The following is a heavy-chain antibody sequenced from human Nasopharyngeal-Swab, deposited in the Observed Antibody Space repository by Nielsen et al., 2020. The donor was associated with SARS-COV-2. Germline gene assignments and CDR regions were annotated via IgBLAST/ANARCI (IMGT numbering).Heavy chain of an antibody. J-gene: IGHJ3*02. Sequence: GASLQISCAASGFTFSNAWMSWVRQAPGKGLEWVGRIKSKTDGGTTDYAAPVKGRFTISRDDSKNTLYLQMNSLKTEDTAVYYCAKDIVRGVMDAFDIWGQGTMVTVSS. CDR2: IKSKTDGGTT. V-gene: IGHV3-15*01. CDR1: GFTFSNAW. D-gene: IGHD3-10*01. CDR3: AKDIVRGVMDAFDI.